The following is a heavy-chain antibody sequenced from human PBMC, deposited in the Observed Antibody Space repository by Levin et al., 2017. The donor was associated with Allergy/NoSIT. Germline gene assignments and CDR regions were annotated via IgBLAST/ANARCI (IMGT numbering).Heavy chain of an antibody. CDR1: GGSISSSSYY. D-gene: IGHD2-8*01. CDR2: IYYSGST. J-gene: IGHJ5*02. V-gene: IGHV4-39*01. CDR3: ARTNRRHNWFDP. Sequence: SETLSLTCTVSGGSISSSSYYWGWIRQPPGKGLEWIGSIYYSGSTYYNPSLKSRVTISVDTSKNQFSLKLSSVTAADTAVYYCARTNRRHNWFDPWGQGTLVTVSS.